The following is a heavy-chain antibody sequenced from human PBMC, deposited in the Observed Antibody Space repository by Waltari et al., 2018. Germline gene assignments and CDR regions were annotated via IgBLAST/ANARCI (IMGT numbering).Heavy chain of an antibody. J-gene: IGHJ4*02. Sequence: EVQLVQSGAEVKKPGATVKISCKASGYTFTDYYMHWVQQAPGKGLEWMGRVVSEDGETIYAEKFQCRVTITAYTATDTAYMELSSLRSEDTAVYYCATGLPYVWGSSNFDYWGQGTLVTVSS. CDR1: GYTFTDYY. V-gene: IGHV1-69-2*01. D-gene: IGHD3-16*01. CDR3: ATGLPYVWGSSNFDY. CDR2: VVSEDGET.